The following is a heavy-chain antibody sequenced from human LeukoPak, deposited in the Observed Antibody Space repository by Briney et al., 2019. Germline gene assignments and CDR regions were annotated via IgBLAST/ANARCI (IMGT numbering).Heavy chain of an antibody. Sequence: PGGSLRLSCAASGFTVSSNSMSWVRQAPGKGLEWVSVIYSGGSTYYADSVKGRFTISRDNSKNTLYLQMNSLRAEDTAVYYCARDRIGNSGNDYWGQGTLVTVSS. J-gene: IGHJ4*02. D-gene: IGHD4-23*01. CDR1: GFTVSSNS. V-gene: IGHV3-53*01. CDR2: IYSGGST. CDR3: ARDRIGNSGNDY.